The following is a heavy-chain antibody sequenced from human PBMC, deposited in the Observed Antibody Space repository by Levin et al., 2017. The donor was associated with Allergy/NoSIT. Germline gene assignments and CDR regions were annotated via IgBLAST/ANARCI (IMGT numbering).Heavy chain of an antibody. CDR1: GDSISGGTFY. D-gene: IGHD3-10*01. CDR3: ARDECAWLGECYGMDV. V-gene: IGHV4-31*03. J-gene: IGHJ6*02. CDR2: IHHSGSA. Sequence: SETLSLTCTVSGDSISGGTFYWSWIRQRPGKGLEWIGFIHHSGSAYYNPSLKSRLTTSLDTSKSQFSLRVTSVTAADTAVYYCARDECAWLGECYGMDVWGQGTTVIVSS.